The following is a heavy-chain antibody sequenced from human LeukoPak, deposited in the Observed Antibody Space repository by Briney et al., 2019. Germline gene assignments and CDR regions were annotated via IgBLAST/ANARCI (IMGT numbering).Heavy chain of an antibody. D-gene: IGHD3-22*01. CDR2: ISYDGSNK. V-gene: IGHV3-30-3*01. J-gene: IGHJ4*02. CDR3: ASSRGIYYDSIFDY. Sequence: RGSLRLSCAASGFTFSSYAMHWVRQAPGKGLEWVAVISYDGSNKYYADSVKGRFTISRDNSKNTLYLQMNSLRAEDTAVYYCASSRGIYYDSIFDYWGQGTLVTVSS. CDR1: GFTFSSYA.